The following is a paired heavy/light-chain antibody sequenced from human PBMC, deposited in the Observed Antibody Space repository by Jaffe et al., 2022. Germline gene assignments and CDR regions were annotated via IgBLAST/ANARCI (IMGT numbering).Heavy chain of an antibody. CDR2: ISYTGSI. CDR3: ARILGKYSYVLYYYYMDV. J-gene: IGHJ6*03. V-gene: IGHV4-39*01. D-gene: IGHD3-10*02. CDR1: GGSISSSPYY. Sequence: QLQLQESGPGLVKPSETLSLTCTVSGGSISSSPYYWGWIRQPPGKGLEWIGSISYTGSIYYNPSLKSRVTISVDTPKNQFSLKLSSVTAGDTAVYYCARILGKYSYVLYYYYMDVWGEGTTVTVSS.
Light chain of an antibody. CDR3: SSHTSSSTVAV. CDR1: SSDVGGYNY. V-gene: IGLV2-14*03. CDR2: DVS. J-gene: IGLJ7*01. Sequence: QSALTQPASVSGSPGQSITISCTGTSSDVGGYNYVSWYQQHPGKAPKLMIYDVSNRPSGVSNRFSGSKSGNTASLTISGLQAEDEADYYCSSHTSSSTVAVFGGGTQLTVL.